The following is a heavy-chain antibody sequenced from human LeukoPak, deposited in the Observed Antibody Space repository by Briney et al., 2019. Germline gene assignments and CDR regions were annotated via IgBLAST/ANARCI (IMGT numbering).Heavy chain of an antibody. D-gene: IGHD7-27*01. Sequence: SVKVSCKASGGTFSSYAISWVRQAPGQGLEWMGGIIPIFGTANYAQKFQGRVTITADESTSTAYMELSSLRSEDTAVYYCAGVISSHSNWGHFDPWGQGTLVTVSS. V-gene: IGHV1-69*13. CDR3: AGVISSHSNWGHFDP. J-gene: IGHJ5*02. CDR1: GGTFSSYA. CDR2: IIPIFGTA.